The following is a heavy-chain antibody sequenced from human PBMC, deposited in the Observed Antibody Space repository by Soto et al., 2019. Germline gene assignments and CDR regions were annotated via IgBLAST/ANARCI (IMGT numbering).Heavy chain of an antibody. J-gene: IGHJ6*02. CDR3: ARDILLWFGEPRMDV. Sequence: ASVKVSCKASGYTFTSYAMHWVRQAPGQRLEWMGWINAGNGNTKYSQKFQGRVTITRDTSASTAYMELSSLRSKDTAVYYCARDILLWFGEPRMDVWGQGTTVTVSS. D-gene: IGHD3-10*01. CDR1: GYTFTSYA. V-gene: IGHV1-3*01. CDR2: INAGNGNT.